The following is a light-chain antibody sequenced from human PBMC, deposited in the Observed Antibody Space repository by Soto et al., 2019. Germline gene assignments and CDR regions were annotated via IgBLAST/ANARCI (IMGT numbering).Light chain of an antibody. CDR3: QQYNNWPPWT. CDR1: QRVSSN. Sequence: EIVMTQSPATLSVSPGERATLPCRASQRVSSNLAWYQQKPGQAPRLLIYGASTRATGIPARFSGSGSGTEFTLTVSSLQSEDFAVYYCQQYNNWPPWTFGQGTKVDIK. J-gene: IGKJ1*01. V-gene: IGKV3-15*01. CDR2: GAS.